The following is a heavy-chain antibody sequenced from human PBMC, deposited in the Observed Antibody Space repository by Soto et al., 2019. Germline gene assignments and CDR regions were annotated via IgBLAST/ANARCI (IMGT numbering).Heavy chain of an antibody. CDR3: ASGPGPYYFDY. D-gene: IGHD3-10*01. Sequence: GGSLRLSCAASGFTFSSYEMNWVRQAPGKGLEWVSYVSSSGSTIYYTDSVKGRFTISRDNAKNSLYLQMNSLRAEDTAVYYCASGPGPYYFDYWGQGTLVTVSS. V-gene: IGHV3-48*03. J-gene: IGHJ4*02. CDR2: VSSSGSTI. CDR1: GFTFSSYE.